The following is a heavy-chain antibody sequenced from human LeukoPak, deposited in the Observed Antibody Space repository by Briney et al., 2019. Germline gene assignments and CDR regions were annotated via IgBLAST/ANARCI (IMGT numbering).Heavy chain of an antibody. J-gene: IGHJ4*02. V-gene: IGHV3-23*01. Sequence: GGSLRLSCAASGFTFSSYAMSWVRQAPGKGLEWVSAISGSGGSTYYADSVKGRFTISRDNSKNTLYLQMNSLRAEDTAVYYCANSGQRSGYRGDYWGQGTLVTVSS. CDR2: ISGSGGST. CDR3: ANSGQRSGYRGDY. CDR1: GFTFSSYA. D-gene: IGHD3-3*01.